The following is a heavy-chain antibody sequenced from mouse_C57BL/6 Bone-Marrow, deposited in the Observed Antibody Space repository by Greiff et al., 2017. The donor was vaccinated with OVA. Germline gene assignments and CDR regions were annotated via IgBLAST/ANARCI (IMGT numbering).Heavy chain of an antibody. J-gene: IGHJ3*01. CDR3: ARGGSSPFAY. CDR1: GYSFTGYY. V-gene: IGHV1-42*01. Sequence: EVKLEESGPELVKPGASVKISCKASGYSFTGYYMNWVKQSPEKSLEWIGEINPSTGGTTYNQKFKAKATLTVDKSSSTAYMQLTSLTSEDSAVYYCARGGSSPFAYWGQGTLVTVSA. CDR2: INPSTGGT.